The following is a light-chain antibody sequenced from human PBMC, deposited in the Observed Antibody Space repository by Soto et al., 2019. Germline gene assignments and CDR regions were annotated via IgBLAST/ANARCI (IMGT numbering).Light chain of an antibody. CDR3: QQRSNWPPEIT. CDR2: GAS. J-gene: IGKJ5*01. Sequence: EIVLTESQATVSVSPGARATLSCRASQSVSNNLAWYQQKSGQAPRLLIYGASTRATGLPARFSGSGSGTEFTLTISSLEPEDFAVYYCQQRSNWPPEITFGQGSRLEIK. V-gene: IGKV3-15*01. CDR1: QSVSNN.